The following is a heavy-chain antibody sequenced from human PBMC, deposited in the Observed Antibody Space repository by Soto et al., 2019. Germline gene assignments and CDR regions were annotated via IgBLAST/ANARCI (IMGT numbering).Heavy chain of an antibody. Sequence: PGGSLRLSCAASGFTFNNSWVSWVRQAPGKGLEWVANIKENGSEKYYVDSVKGRFTISRDNAKNSLYLQMNSLRAEDTAVYYCARCFGSPYYYYMDVWGKGTTVTVSS. CDR1: GFTFNNSW. D-gene: IGHD3-10*01. CDR2: IKENGSEK. J-gene: IGHJ6*03. CDR3: ARCFGSPYYYYMDV. V-gene: IGHV3-7*01.